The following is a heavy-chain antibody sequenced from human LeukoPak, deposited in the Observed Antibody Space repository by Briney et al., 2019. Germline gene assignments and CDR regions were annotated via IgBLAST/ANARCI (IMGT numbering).Heavy chain of an antibody. V-gene: IGHV3-21*01. CDR2: ISSSSSYI. D-gene: IGHD1-26*01. J-gene: IGHJ2*01. CDR3: ARAILGITDWYFDL. CDR1: GFTFSSYS. Sequence: GGSLRLSCAASGFTFSSYSMNWVRQAPGEEVEWVSSISSSSSYIYYADSMKGRFTISRDNAKNSLYLQMNSLRAGDTAVYYCARAILGITDWYFDLWGRGTLVTVSS.